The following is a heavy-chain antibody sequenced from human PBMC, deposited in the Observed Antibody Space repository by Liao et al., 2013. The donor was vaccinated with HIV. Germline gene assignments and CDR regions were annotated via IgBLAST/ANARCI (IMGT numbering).Heavy chain of an antibody. D-gene: IGHD3-22*01. CDR2: IYSTGST. CDR3: ARAAGIITMIVVVDHDAFDI. J-gene: IGHJ3*02. CDR1: GVSIGGSLHY. V-gene: IGHV4-39*07. Sequence: QVQLQESGPGLVKPSETLSLTCTVSGVSIGGSLHYWGWIRQPPGKGLEWIGSIYSTGSTYYNPSLKSRVTISVDTSRNQFSLDLSSVTAADTAVYYCARAAGIITMIVVVDHDAFDIWGQGTMVTVSS.